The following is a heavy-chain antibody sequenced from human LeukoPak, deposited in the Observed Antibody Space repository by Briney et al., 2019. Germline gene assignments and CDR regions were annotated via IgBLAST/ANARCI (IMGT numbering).Heavy chain of an antibody. CDR3: AGSPIGYGMDV. J-gene: IGHJ6*02. Sequence: SETLSLTCTVSGRSITSSNWWTWVRQSPGKGLEWIGEIYHSGSTNYSPSLKSRVTISVDRSKNRFSLNLTSVTAADTAVYYCAGSPIGYGMDVWGQGTTVIVSS. CDR2: IYHSGST. V-gene: IGHV4-4*02. CDR1: GRSITSSNW.